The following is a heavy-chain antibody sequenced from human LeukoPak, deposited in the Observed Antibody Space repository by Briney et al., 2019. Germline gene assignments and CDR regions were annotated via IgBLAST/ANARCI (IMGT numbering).Heavy chain of an antibody. J-gene: IGHJ4*02. CDR1: GGSISSGSYY. V-gene: IGHV4-61*02. D-gene: IGHD6-13*01. CDR3: ARGRPFSSSWLLFDY. CDR2: IYTSGST. Sequence: TSQTLSLTCTVSGGSISSGSYYWSWIRQPAGKGLEWIGRIYTSGSTNYNPSLKSRVTISVDTSKNQFSLKLSSVTAADTAVYYCARGRPFSSSWLLFDYWGQGTLVTVSS.